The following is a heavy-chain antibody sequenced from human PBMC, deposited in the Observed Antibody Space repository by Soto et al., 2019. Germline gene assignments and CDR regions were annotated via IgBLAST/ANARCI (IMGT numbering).Heavy chain of an antibody. CDR3: AKDLGRRIVVVPAAMFDY. D-gene: IGHD2-2*01. Sequence: EVQLVESGGGLVQPGRSLRLSCAASGFTFDDYAMHWVRQAPGKGLEWVSGISWNSGSIGYADSVKGRFTISRDNAKNSLYLQMNSLRADDTALYYCAKDLGRRIVVVPAAMFDYWGQGILVTVSS. CDR1: GFTFDDYA. CDR2: ISWNSGSI. J-gene: IGHJ4*02. V-gene: IGHV3-9*01.